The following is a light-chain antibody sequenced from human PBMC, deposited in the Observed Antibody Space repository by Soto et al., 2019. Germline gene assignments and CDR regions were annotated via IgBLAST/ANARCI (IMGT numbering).Light chain of an antibody. V-gene: IGKV1-17*01. CDR3: VQRNRYPVT. Sequence: DIQMTQSPSSLSASVGDRVTITCRASQGIRNDLGWYQQKPGKVPNRLIYDASILQSGLPSRFTGSGSGTEFTRAVSALRPEDFATYYCVQRNRYPVTFGQGTKVEIK. J-gene: IGKJ1*01. CDR1: QGIRND. CDR2: DAS.